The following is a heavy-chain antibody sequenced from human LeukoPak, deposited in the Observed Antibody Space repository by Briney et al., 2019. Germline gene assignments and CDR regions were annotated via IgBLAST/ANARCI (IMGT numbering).Heavy chain of an antibody. CDR2: INHSGST. CDR1: GGSFSGYY. V-gene: IGHV4-34*01. Sequence: SETLSLTCAVYGGSFSGYYWSWIRQPPGKGLEWIGEINHSGSTNYNPSLKSRVTISVDTSKNQFSLKLSSVTAADTAVYYCASADSAFDIWGQGTMVTVSS. CDR3: ASADSAFDI. J-gene: IGHJ3*02.